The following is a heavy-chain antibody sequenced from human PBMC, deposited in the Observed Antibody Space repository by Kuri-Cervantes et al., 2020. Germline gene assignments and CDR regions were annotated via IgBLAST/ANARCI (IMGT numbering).Heavy chain of an antibody. CDR2: IKQDGSEK. CDR1: EFTFSNYW. CDR3: ARGWSGLTY. V-gene: IGHV3-7*01. J-gene: IGHJ4*02. Sequence: GESLKISCAASEFTFSNYWMSWVRQAPGKGLEWVANIKQDGSEKYYVDSVKGRFTISRDNAKNSVYLQMNSLRVEDTAVYFCARGWSGLTYWGQGTLVTVSS. D-gene: IGHD3-3*01.